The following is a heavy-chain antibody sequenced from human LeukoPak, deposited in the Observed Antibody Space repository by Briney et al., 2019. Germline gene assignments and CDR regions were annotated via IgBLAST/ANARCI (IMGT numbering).Heavy chain of an antibody. D-gene: IGHD6-13*01. CDR3: AKSGTRSSWSPRVKTYLDY. V-gene: IGHV3-30*18. Sequence: PGRPLRLSCAASGFTFSTYGMHWVRQAPGKGLEWVAVISYDGSNKYYADSVKGRFTISRDNSKNTLYLQMNSLRAEDTAVYYCAKSGTRSSWSPRVKTYLDYWGQGTLVTVSS. J-gene: IGHJ4*02. CDR2: ISYDGSNK. CDR1: GFTFSTYG.